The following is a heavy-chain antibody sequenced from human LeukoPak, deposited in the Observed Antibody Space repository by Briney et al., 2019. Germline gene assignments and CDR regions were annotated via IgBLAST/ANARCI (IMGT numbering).Heavy chain of an antibody. Sequence: SETLSLTCAVYGGSYSGYYWNWMRQPPGKGLEWIGEISHSGSTNYNPSLKSRVTISVDTSKNQFSLKLSSVTAADTAVYYCARGRGGSYYSVVWGYYFDYWGQGTLVTVSS. D-gene: IGHD1-26*01. CDR2: ISHSGST. CDR3: ARGRGGSYYSVVWGYYFDY. CDR1: GGSYSGYY. V-gene: IGHV4-34*01. J-gene: IGHJ4*02.